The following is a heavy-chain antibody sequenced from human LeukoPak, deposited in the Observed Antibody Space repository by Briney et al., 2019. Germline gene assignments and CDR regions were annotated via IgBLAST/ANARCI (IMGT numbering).Heavy chain of an antibody. D-gene: IGHD6-13*01. V-gene: IGHV3-20*04. Sequence: GGSLRLSCVASGFPFDDYGMFWVRQSPGKGLEWVSSISWNSGIIDYADSVKGRFTISRDNAKNSLYLQMNSLRAEDTAVYYCAREGTYSSSWFLGYWGQGTLVTVSS. CDR3: AREGTYSSSWFLGY. CDR1: GFPFDDYG. CDR2: ISWNSGII. J-gene: IGHJ4*02.